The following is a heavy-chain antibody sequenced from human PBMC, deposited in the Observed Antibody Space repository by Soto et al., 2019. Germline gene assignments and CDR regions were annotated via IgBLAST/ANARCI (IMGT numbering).Heavy chain of an antibody. Sequence: QVQLQESGPGLVKPSETLSLTCTVSGGSISSYYWSWIRQPPGKGLEWIGYIYYSGSTNYNPSLKSRVTISVDTSKNQFSLKLSSVTAADTAVYYCARAWGLHSDYFDYWGQGTLVTGSS. V-gene: IGHV4-59*01. D-gene: IGHD3-16*01. CDR3: ARAWGLHSDYFDY. J-gene: IGHJ4*02. CDR2: IYYSGST. CDR1: GGSISSYY.